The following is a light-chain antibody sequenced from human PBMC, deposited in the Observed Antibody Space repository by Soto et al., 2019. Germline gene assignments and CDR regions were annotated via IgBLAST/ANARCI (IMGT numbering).Light chain of an antibody. Sequence: QSAQAQPASVSGSPGQSITISCTGTSSDVGGYNYVSWYQQHPGKAPKLMIYEVSNRPSGVSNRFSGSKSGNTASLTISGLQAEDEADYYCSSYTSSSTFYVFGTGTKVTVL. CDR3: SSYTSSSTFYV. J-gene: IGLJ1*01. CDR1: SSDVGGYNY. CDR2: EVS. V-gene: IGLV2-14*01.